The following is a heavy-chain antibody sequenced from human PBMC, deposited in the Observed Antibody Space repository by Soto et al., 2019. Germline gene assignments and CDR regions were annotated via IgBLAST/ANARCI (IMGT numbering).Heavy chain of an antibody. J-gene: IGHJ5*02. D-gene: IGHD6-13*01. CDR1: GDSISSSNYY. Sequence: SETLSLTCTVSGDSISSSNYYWGWIRQPPGKGLEWIANIYYSGITYCNPSLKSRVAISVDTSKNQFSLKLSSVTAADTAVYYCARVYVYSSSWYSTYNWFDPWGQGTLVTVSS. V-gene: IGHV4-39*07. CDR3: ARVYVYSSSWYSTYNWFDP. CDR2: IYYSGIT.